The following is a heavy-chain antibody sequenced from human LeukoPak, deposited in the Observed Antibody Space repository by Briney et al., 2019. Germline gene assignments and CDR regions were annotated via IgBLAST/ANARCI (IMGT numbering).Heavy chain of an antibody. V-gene: IGHV3-9*01. Sequence: PGGSLRLSCAASGFTFDDYATHWVRQAPGKGLEWVSGISWNSGSIGYADSVKGRFTISRDNAKNSLYLQMNSLRAEDTALYYCAKDNYYDSSGYCDYWGQGTLVTVSS. CDR2: ISWNSGSI. CDR3: AKDNYYDSSGYCDY. CDR1: GFTFDDYA. D-gene: IGHD3-22*01. J-gene: IGHJ4*02.